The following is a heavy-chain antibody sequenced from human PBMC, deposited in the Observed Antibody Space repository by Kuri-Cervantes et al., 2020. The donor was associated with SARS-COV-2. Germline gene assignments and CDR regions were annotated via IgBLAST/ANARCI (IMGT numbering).Heavy chain of an antibody. CDR3: TTDRLNPEEPDFDY. J-gene: IGHJ4*02. CDR1: GFTFSSYS. CDR2: ISSSSSTI. D-gene: IGHD6-25*01. V-gene: IGHV3-48*01. Sequence: GGSLRLSCAASGFTFSSYSMNWVRQAPGKGLEWVSYISSSSSTIYYADSVKGRFTIFRDNAKNSLYLQMNSLRAEDTAVYYCTTDRLNPEEPDFDYWGQGTLVTVSS.